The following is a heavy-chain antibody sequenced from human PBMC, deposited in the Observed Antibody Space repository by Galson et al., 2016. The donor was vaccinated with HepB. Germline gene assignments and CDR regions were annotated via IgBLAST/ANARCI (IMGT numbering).Heavy chain of an antibody. CDR2: ISSSSSYI. V-gene: IGHV3-21*01. D-gene: IGHD2/OR15-2a*01. CDR1: GFTFSDYS. J-gene: IGHJ4*02. CDR3: ARGIWEVLHFDY. Sequence: SLRLSCAAAGFTFSDYSMHWVRQAPGKGLEWVSSISSSSSYIYFADSVKGRFTISRDNAKNSLHLQMNSLGADDTAIYYCARGIWEVLHFDYWGQGTLVTVSS.